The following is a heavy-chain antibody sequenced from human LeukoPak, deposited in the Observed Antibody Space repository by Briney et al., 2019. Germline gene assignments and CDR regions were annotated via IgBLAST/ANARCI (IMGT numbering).Heavy chain of an antibody. CDR1: GFTFSSYS. Sequence: GGSLRLSCAASGFTFSSYSMNWVRQAPGKGLEWVSSISSSSSYVYYADSVKGRFTISRDNAKNSLYLQMNSLRAEDTAVYYCASERTSGYLAYWGQGTLVTVSS. D-gene: IGHD3-22*01. CDR2: ISSSSSYV. J-gene: IGHJ4*02. V-gene: IGHV3-21*01. CDR3: ASERTSGYLAY.